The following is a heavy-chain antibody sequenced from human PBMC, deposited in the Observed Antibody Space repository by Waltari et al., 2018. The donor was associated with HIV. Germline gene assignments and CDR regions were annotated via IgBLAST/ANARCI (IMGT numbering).Heavy chain of an antibody. Sequence: QVQLVESGGGVVQPGRSLRLSSTSYGFTFSRYAMPWFCLAPGKGIGWLAGRSNVGSKKYCADSVEGRFTISGDNSKNPLYRQMKSLRAEDRAVNSCASLMVVTMVRGVTAYSPGMDVWGQGTTVTVSS. CDR3: ASLMVVTMVRGVTAYSPGMDV. J-gene: IGHJ6*01. D-gene: IGHD3-10*01. V-gene: IGHV3-30-3*01. CDR2: RSNVGSKK. CDR1: GFTFSRYA.